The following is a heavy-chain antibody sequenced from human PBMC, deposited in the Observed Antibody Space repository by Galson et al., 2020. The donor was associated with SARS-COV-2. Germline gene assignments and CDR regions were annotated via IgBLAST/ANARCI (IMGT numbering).Heavy chain of an antibody. V-gene: IGHV3-23*01. CDR1: GFTFKTYA. Sequence: GESLKISCAASGFTFKTYAMSWVRHAPGKGLEWVAAIRGSGDRPFYADSVKGRFTISRDNSKNTLYLQMNSLRADDTAVYYCAIPSLGYTYGVFAYWGQGALVTVSS. J-gene: IGHJ4*02. CDR3: AIPSLGYTYGVFAY. CDR2: IRGSGDRP. D-gene: IGHD5-18*01.